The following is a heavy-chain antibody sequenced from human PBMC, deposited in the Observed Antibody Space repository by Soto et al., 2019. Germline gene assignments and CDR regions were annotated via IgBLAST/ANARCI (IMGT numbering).Heavy chain of an antibody. CDR1: GFTFSTYS. Sequence: PSETLRLSCAASGFTFSTYSMNWVRQAPGKGLEWVSSISSSGTYIHYADSLKGRFTISRDNAKNSLYLQMISLRAEDTAVYYCARDPSDCSSTSCWGYYALDVWGQGTTVTVSS. V-gene: IGHV3-21*01. CDR3: ARDPSDCSSTSCWGYYALDV. D-gene: IGHD2-2*01. CDR2: ISSSGTYI. J-gene: IGHJ6*02.